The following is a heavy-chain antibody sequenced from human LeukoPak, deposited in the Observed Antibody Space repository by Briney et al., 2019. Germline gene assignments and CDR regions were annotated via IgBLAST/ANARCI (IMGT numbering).Heavy chain of an antibody. CDR2: IYYSGST. V-gene: IGHV4-30-4*07. CDR1: GGSISSGGYS. Sequence: SETLSLTCAVSGGSISSGGYSWSWIRQPPGKGLEWIGYIYYSGSTYYNPSLKSRVTISVDTSKNQFSLKLSSVTAADTAVYYCARTSIAAAGSTDYWGQGTLVTVSS. J-gene: IGHJ4*02. CDR3: ARTSIAAAGSTDY. D-gene: IGHD6-13*01.